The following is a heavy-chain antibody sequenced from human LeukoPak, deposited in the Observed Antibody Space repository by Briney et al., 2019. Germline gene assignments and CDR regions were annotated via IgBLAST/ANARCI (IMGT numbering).Heavy chain of an antibody. Sequence: SGTLSFTCAVYGGSFSGYYWSWIRPPQGQGLEWIGEINHSGSTNSNPSLKSRVTTSVDTSKDQFSLKLSSVTAPDTAVYYCARVGSYAFDYWVQRTLVTDS. J-gene: IGHJ4*02. CDR3: ARVGSYAFDY. D-gene: IGHD3-16*01. V-gene: IGHV4-34*01. CDR2: INHSGST. CDR1: GGSFSGYY.